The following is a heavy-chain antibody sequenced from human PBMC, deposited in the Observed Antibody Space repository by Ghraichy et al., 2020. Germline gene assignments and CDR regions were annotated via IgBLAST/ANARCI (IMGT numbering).Heavy chain of an antibody. J-gene: IGHJ6*02. V-gene: IGHV3-43*02. Sequence: GGSLRLSCAASGFTFDGYAMHWVCQAPGKGLEWVSLITWDGATTSYADSVKGRFTISRDNNKNSLTLQMNSLRTEDTALYYCAKDIVVVPADYYGMAVWGQGPTVIVSS. D-gene: IGHD2-2*01. CDR2: ITWDGATT. CDR3: AKDIVVVPADYYGMAV. CDR1: GFTFDGYA.